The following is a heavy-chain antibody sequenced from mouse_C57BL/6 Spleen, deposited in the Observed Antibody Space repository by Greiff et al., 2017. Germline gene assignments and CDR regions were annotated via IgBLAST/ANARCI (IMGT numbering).Heavy chain of an antibody. D-gene: IGHD1-1*01. J-gene: IGHJ2*01. V-gene: IGHV1-15*01. Sequence: VQLMESGAELVRPGASVTLSCKASGYTFTDYEMHWVKQTPVHGLEWIGAIDPETGGTAYNQKFKGKAILTADKSSSTAYMELRSLTSADSAVYYGTGWITTVVADFDYWGQGTTLTVSS. CDR3: TGWITTVVADFDY. CDR1: GYTFTDYE. CDR2: IDPETGGT.